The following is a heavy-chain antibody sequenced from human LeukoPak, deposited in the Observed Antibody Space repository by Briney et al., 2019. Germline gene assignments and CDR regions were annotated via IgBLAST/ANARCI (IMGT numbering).Heavy chain of an antibody. J-gene: IGHJ4*02. CDR3: ARAAAKRGPY. CDR1: GFTFSSYW. V-gene: IGHV3-74*01. CDR2: INSDGSST. Sequence: GGSLRLSCAASGFTFSSYWMHWVRRAPGKGLVWVSRINSDGSSTSYADSVKGRFTISRDNAKNSLYLQMSSLRAEDTAVYYCARAAAKRGPYWGQGTLVTVSS. D-gene: IGHD1-26*01.